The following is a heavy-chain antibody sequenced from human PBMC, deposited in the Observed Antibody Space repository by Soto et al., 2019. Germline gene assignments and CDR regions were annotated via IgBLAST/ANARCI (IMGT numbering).Heavy chain of an antibody. D-gene: IGHD1-1*01. CDR1: GFTFSSYW. CDR2: IKEDGSEK. Sequence: EAQLVDSGGGLVQPGGSLRLSCAASGFTFSSYWMSWIRQAPGKGLEWVAKIKEDGSEKYYVDSVKGRFTISRDNAENSLYLQMNSRRVEDTAVYYCTRGRNRYHYWGQGTLLTVSS. V-gene: IGHV3-7*01. CDR3: TRGRNRYHY. J-gene: IGHJ4*02.